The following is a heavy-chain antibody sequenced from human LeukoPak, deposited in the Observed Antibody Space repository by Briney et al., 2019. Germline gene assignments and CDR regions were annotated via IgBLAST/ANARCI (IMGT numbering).Heavy chain of an antibody. J-gene: IGHJ4*02. D-gene: IGHD2-15*01. Sequence: GGSLRLSCAASHFTFTTYWMSWLRQAPGKGLEWVANIKPDGSEKYYVDSVKGRFTISRDNAKNSLYLQMNSLRAEDTAVYYCIRALSGSEDYWGQGTLVTVSS. CDR3: IRALSGSEDY. CDR2: IKPDGSEK. CDR1: HFTFTTYW. V-gene: IGHV3-7*01.